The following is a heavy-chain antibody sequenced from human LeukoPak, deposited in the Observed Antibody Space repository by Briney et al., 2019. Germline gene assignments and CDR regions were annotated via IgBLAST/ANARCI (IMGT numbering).Heavy chain of an antibody. Sequence: SETLSLTCTVSGGSISSYYWSWVRQPAGKGLEWIGRIYTSGSTNYNPSLKSRVTMSVDTSKNQFSLKLSSVTAADTAVYYCARDYGDYRGYAFDIWGQGTMVTVSS. J-gene: IGHJ3*02. V-gene: IGHV4-4*07. CDR2: IYTSGST. D-gene: IGHD4-17*01. CDR3: ARDYGDYRGYAFDI. CDR1: GGSISSYY.